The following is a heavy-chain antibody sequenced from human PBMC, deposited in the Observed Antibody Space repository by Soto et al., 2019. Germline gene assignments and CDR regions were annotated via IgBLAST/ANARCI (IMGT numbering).Heavy chain of an antibody. D-gene: IGHD3-9*01. CDR3: ARARYYDILTGSYQLTRQFDY. Sequence: QVQLVESGGGLVKPGGSLRLSCAASGFTFSDYYMSWIRQAPGKGLEWVSYISSSGSTIYYADSVKGRFTISRDNAKNPLDLQMNSLRAEDTAVYYCARARYYDILTGSYQLTRQFDYWGQGTLVTVSS. CDR2: ISSSGSTI. V-gene: IGHV3-11*01. CDR1: GFTFSDYY. J-gene: IGHJ4*02.